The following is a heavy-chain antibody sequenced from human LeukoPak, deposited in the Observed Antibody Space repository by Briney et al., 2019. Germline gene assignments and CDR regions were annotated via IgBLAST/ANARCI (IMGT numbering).Heavy chain of an antibody. D-gene: IGHD3-3*01. J-gene: IGHJ5*02. Sequence: SVKVSCKASGGTFSSYAISWVRQAPGQGLEWMGRIIPIFGTANYAQKFQGRVTITTDESTSTAYMELSSLRSEDTAVYYCARVGYDFWSGYSTHSNWFDPWDQGTLVTVSS. CDR3: ARVGYDFWSGYSTHSNWFDP. CDR1: GGTFSSYA. V-gene: IGHV1-69*05. CDR2: IIPIFGTA.